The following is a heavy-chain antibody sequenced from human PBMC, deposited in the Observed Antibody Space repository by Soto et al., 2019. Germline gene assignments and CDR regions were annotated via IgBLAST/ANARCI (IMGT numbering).Heavy chain of an antibody. CDR1: GLSFSGYY. CDR3: ARGLGATALYNWFDP. V-gene: IGHV4-34*01. J-gene: IGHJ5*02. CDR2: INHSGST. D-gene: IGHD1-26*01. Sequence: PSETLSLTCAFYGLSFSGYYWILIRQPPGKGLEWIGEINHSGSTNYNPSLKSRVTISVDTSKNQFSLKLSSVTAADTAVYYCARGLGATALYNWFDPWGQGTLVTVSS.